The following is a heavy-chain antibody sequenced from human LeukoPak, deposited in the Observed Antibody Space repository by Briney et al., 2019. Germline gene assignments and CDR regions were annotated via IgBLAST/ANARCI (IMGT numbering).Heavy chain of an antibody. D-gene: IGHD3-22*01. CDR3: ATPDSSGYYYLS. Sequence: SETLSLTCAVYGGSFSGYYWSWIRQPPGKGLEWIGEINHSGSTNYNPSLKSRVTISVDTSKSQFSLNLSSVTVADTAVYYCATPDSSGYYYLSWGQGTLVTVSS. V-gene: IGHV4-34*01. J-gene: IGHJ5*02. CDR2: INHSGST. CDR1: GGSFSGYY.